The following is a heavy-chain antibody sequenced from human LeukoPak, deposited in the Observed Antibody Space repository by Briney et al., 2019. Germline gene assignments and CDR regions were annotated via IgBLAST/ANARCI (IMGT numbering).Heavy chain of an antibody. D-gene: IGHD6-13*01. CDR1: GFTFDDYG. J-gene: IGHJ4*02. CDR2: INWNGGST. CDR3: ARSTSSIAAAGTDY. Sequence: PGGSLRLSCVASGFTFDDYGMSWVRQAPGKGLEWVSGINWNGGSTGYADSVKGRFTTSRDNAKTSLYLQMNSLRAEDTALYHCARSTSSIAAAGTDYWGLGTLVTVSS. V-gene: IGHV3-20*01.